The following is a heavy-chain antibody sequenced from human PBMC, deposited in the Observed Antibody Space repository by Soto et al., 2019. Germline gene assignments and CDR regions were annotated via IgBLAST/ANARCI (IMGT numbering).Heavy chain of an antibody. D-gene: IGHD3-3*01. CDR3: ERGTGITIFFPSLDY. J-gene: IGHJ4*02. CDR2: ISSSSSTI. Sequence: PGGSLTLSCAASGLSFSRYSMNWVRQAPGKGLEWVSYISSSSSTIYYADSVKGRFTISRDNAKNSLYLQMNSLRAEDTAVYYCERGTGITIFFPSLDYWGQGTLDTVSS. V-gene: IGHV3-48*01. CDR1: GLSFSRYS.